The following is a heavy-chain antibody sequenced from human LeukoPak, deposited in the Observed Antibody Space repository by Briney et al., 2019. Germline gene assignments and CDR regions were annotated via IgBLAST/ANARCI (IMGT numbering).Heavy chain of an antibody. J-gene: IGHJ3*02. V-gene: IGHV1-46*01. CDR3: ARDRYDAFDI. CDR1: GYTFTSYY. CDR2: INPSGGST. Sequence: GASVKVSCKASGYTFTSYYMHWVRQAPGQGLEWMGIINPSGGSTSYAQKFQGRVTMTRDTSISTAYMELSRLRSDDTAVYYCARDRYDAFDIWGQGTMVTVSS.